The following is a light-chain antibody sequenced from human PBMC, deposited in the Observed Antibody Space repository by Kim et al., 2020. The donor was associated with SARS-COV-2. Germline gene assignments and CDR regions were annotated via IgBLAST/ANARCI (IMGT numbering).Light chain of an antibody. V-gene: IGLV3-27*01. CDR2: KDS. CDR1: VLAKKY. Sequence: SVVPGKTARITCSGDVLAKKYARWFQQKPGQAPVLVIYKDSERPSGIPERFSGSSSGTTVTLTISGAQVEDEADYYCYSAADNKGVFGTGTKVTVL. CDR3: YSAADNKGV. J-gene: IGLJ1*01.